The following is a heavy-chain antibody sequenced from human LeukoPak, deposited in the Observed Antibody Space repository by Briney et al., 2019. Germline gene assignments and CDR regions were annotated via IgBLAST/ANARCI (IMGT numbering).Heavy chain of an antibody. CDR2: ISYDGSNK. D-gene: IGHD3-22*01. Sequence: GRSLRLSCAASGFTFSSYGMHWVRQAPGKGLEWVAVISYDGSNKYYADSVKGRFTISRDNSKNTLYLQMNSLRAEDTAVYYCAKDLTITMIVLVITALDYWGQGTLVAVSS. J-gene: IGHJ4*02. V-gene: IGHV3-30*18. CDR1: GFTFSSYG. CDR3: AKDLTITMIVLVITALDY.